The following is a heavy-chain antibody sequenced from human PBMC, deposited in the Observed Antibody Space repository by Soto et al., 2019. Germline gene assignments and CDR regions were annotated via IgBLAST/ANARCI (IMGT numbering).Heavy chain of an antibody. CDR2: INPNSGGT. CDR3: ARVMSYEPLLGDFDS. J-gene: IGHJ4*02. V-gene: IGHV1-2*02. D-gene: IGHD3-10*01. CDR1: GYSFTGHY. Sequence: AAVKVSCKASGYSFTGHYIHWVRQAPGQGLEWMGWINPNSGGTKYAQKFQGRVTLTRDTSIYTAYMEVSSLRSDDAAMYFCARVMSYEPLLGDFDSWGQGTLVTVSS.